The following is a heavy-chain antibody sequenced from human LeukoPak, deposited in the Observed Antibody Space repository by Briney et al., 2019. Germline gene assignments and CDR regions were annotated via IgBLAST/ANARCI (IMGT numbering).Heavy chain of an antibody. CDR2: INHSGSA. CDR1: GGSLSGSY. V-gene: IGHV4-34*01. J-gene: IGHJ4*02. Sequence: SETLSLTCAVYGGSLSGSYWSWIRQPPGKGLEWIGEINHSGSANYNPSLKSRVTLSIDKSKNQFSLNLNSVTAAYTAVYYCARARRDSGYYKVDYWGQGTLVTVSS. CDR3: ARARRDSGYYKVDY. D-gene: IGHD3-3*01.